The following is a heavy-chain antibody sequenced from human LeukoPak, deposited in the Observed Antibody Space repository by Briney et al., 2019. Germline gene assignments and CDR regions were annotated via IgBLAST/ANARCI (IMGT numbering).Heavy chain of an antibody. CDR2: ISSSGSTI. V-gene: IGHV3-11*01. CDR3: ASSLDIVVMVAATPYGMDV. D-gene: IGHD2-15*01. J-gene: IGHJ6*02. CDR1: GFTFSDYY. Sequence: GGSLRLSCAASGFTFSDYYMSWIRQAPGKGLEWVSYISSSGSTIYYADSVKGRFTISRDNAKNSLYLQMNSLRAEDTAVYYCASSLDIVVMVAATPYGMDVWGQGTTVTVSS.